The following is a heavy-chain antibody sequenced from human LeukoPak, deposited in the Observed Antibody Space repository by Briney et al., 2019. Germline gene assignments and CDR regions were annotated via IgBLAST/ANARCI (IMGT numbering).Heavy chain of an antibody. CDR2: ISSSSSSSI. CDR1: GFTFSSYS. J-gene: IGHJ6*03. V-gene: IGHV3-21*01. CDR3: ARMRRDLAKGDYFYYYYMDV. Sequence: GGSLRLSCAASGFTFSSYSMNWVRQAPGKGLDWVSSISSSSSSSIYYADSVKGRFTISRDNAKNSLSLQMNSLRAEDTAVYYCARMRRDLAKGDYFYYYYMDVWGKGTTVIVSS. D-gene: IGHD3-16*01.